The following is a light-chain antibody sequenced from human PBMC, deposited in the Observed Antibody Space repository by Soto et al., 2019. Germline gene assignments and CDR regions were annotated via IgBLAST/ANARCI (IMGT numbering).Light chain of an antibody. Sequence: SYELTQPPSVSVAPGQTARITCGGNNVGSESVHWYQQKPGQAPVLVVYDDDDRPSGIPERFSGSNSGNTATLTISRVEAGDEADYYCQVWDSSSYVFGIGTKV. CDR2: DDD. CDR3: QVWDSSSYV. CDR1: NVGSES. J-gene: IGLJ1*01. V-gene: IGLV3-21*02.